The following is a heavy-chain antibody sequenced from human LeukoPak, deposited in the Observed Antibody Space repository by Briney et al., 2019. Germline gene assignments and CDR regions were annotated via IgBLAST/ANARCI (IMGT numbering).Heavy chain of an antibody. J-gene: IGHJ4*02. CDR2: IYYSGST. V-gene: IGHV4-39*01. Sequence: PSETLSLTCTVSGGSISSSSYYWGWIRQPPGKGLEWIGSIYYSGSTYYNPSLKSRVTISVDTSKNQFSLKLSSVTAADTAVYYCARLSGSYPYWGQGTLVTVSS. CDR3: ARLSGSYPY. D-gene: IGHD1-26*01. CDR1: GGSISSSSYY.